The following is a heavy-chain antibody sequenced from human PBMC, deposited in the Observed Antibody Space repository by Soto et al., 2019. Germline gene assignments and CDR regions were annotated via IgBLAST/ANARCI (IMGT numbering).Heavy chain of an antibody. D-gene: IGHD3-10*01. CDR3: ARRAGGSGSYWIRLYYFDY. J-gene: IGHJ4*02. Sequence: GASVKVSCKASGYTFTSYDINWVRQATGQGLEWMGWMNPNSGNTGYAQKFQGRVTMTRNTSISTAYMELSSLRSEDTAVYYCARRAGGSGSYWIRLYYFDYWGQGTLVTVSS. CDR2: MNPNSGNT. V-gene: IGHV1-8*01. CDR1: GYTFTSYD.